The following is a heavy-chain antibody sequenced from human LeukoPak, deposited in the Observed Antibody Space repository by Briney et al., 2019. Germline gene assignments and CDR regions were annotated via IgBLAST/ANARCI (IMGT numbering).Heavy chain of an antibody. CDR3: ATWGYGSGSYYNGFWNY. D-gene: IGHD3-10*01. J-gene: IGHJ4*02. V-gene: IGHV1-46*02. Sequence: ASVKVSCKASGYIFNSYYIHWVRQAPGQGLEWMGIINPSGGSTSYAQKFQGRVTMTEDTSTDTAYMELSSLRSEDTAVYYCATWGYGSGSYYNGFWNYWGQGTLVTVSS. CDR1: GYIFNSYY. CDR2: INPSGGST.